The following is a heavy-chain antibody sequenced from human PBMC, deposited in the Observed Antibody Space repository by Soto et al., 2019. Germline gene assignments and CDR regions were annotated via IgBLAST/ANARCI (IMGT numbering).Heavy chain of an antibody. Sequence: QVQLQESGPGLVKPSQTLSLTCTVSGGSIISSDHYWTWIRQPPGKGLEWIAYIYSSGSTYCNPSLKSRVTISIDTSENQFSLKLNSVTAADTAIYFCSRSTGRYWGQGTLVTVSS. CDR1: GGSIISSDHY. J-gene: IGHJ4*02. CDR2: IYSSGST. CDR3: SRSTGRY. V-gene: IGHV4-30-4*01. D-gene: IGHD2-21*01.